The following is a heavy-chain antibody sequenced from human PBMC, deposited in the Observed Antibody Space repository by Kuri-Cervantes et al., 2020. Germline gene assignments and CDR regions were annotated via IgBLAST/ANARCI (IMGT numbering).Heavy chain of an antibody. J-gene: IGHJ5*02. D-gene: IGHD6-19*01. Sequence: GSLRLSCTVSGVSISSRSYYWGWIRPPPGKGLEWIGSIYYSGSTYYNPSLKSRVTISVDTSKNQFSLKLSAVTAADSAVYYCARDISSGWYGWFDPWGQGTLVTVSS. CDR3: ARDISSGWYGWFDP. V-gene: IGHV4-39*07. CDR1: GVSISSRSYY. CDR2: IYYSGST.